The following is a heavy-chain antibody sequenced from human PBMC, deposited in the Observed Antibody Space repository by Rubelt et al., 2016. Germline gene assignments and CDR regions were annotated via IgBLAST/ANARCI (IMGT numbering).Heavy chain of an antibody. CDR3: ARSPTVVTGAFDY. Sequence: QVQLVQSGAEVKKPGASVKVSCKASGYTFTSYGISWVRQAPGQGLEWMGIINPSGGSTSYAEKFQGRVTMTRDTSTSTVYMELSSLRSEDTAVYYCARSPTVVTGAFDYWGQGTLVTVSS. D-gene: IGHD4-23*01. V-gene: IGHV1-46*01. CDR1: GYTFTSYG. J-gene: IGHJ4*02. CDR2: INPSGGST.